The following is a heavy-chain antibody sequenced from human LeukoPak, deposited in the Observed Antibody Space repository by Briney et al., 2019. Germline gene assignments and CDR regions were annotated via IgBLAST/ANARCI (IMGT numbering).Heavy chain of an antibody. D-gene: IGHD4-17*01. CDR3: AKEDTLTTVYFDY. J-gene: IGHJ4*02. CDR2: ITDSGVST. Sequence: RGSLRLSCAASGFTLSRYDMRWVPPAARKGLEWVSAITDSGVSTYYADVVGGRFTISRQHSKNTLYLLMHSLRPEDTAVYYCAKEDTLTTVYFDYWGQGTPVTVPS. V-gene: IGHV3-23*01. CDR1: GFTLSRYD.